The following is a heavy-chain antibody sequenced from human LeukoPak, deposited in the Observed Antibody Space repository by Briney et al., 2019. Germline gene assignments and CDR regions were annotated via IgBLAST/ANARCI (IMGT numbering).Heavy chain of an antibody. CDR1: GYTFTSYG. CDR2: ISPYNGNT. J-gene: IGHJ4*02. D-gene: IGHD6-13*01. CDR3: ARDGSSSWYAY. Sequence: GASVKVSCKASGYTFTSYGISWVRQAPGQGLEWMGWISPYNGNTNYAQKLQGRVTMTADTYTSTAYMDLRSLSSDDTAVYYCARDGSSSWYAYWGQGTLVTASS. V-gene: IGHV1-18*01.